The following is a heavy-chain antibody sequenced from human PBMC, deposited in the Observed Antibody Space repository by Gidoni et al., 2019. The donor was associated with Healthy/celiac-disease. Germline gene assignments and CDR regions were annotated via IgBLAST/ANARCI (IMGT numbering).Heavy chain of an antibody. Sequence: QVQLQESGPGLVKPSETLSLTCTGPGGAISSYYWSWIRQPAGKGLEWIGRIYTSGSTNYNPSLKSRVTMSVDTSKNQFSLKLSSVTAADTAVYYCAREGIVVVPAAIRYNWFDPWGQGTLVTVSS. V-gene: IGHV4-4*07. CDR2: IYTSGST. CDR1: GGAISSYY. D-gene: IGHD2-2*02. CDR3: AREGIVVVPAAIRYNWFDP. J-gene: IGHJ5*02.